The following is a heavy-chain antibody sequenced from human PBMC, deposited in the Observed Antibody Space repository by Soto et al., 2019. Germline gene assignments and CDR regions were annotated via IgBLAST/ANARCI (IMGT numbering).Heavy chain of an antibody. V-gene: IGHV1-69*06. Sequence: ASVKVSCKASGGTFSSYAISWVRQAPGQGLEWMGGIIPIFGTANYAQKFQGRVTITADKSTSTAYMELSSLRSEDTAVYYCARGLTMVRGVMYGMDVWGQGTTVTVSS. D-gene: IGHD3-10*01. J-gene: IGHJ6*02. CDR3: ARGLTMVRGVMYGMDV. CDR2: IIPIFGTA. CDR1: GGTFSSYA.